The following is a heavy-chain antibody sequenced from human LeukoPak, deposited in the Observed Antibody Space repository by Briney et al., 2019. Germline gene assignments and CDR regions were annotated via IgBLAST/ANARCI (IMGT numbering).Heavy chain of an antibody. Sequence: PGGSLRLSCTASGFTFSSYSMNWVRQAPGKGLEWVSYISSSSSNIFYADSFKGRFTISRDNAQNSLYLQMNSLRAEDTAVYYCAREGYGLGSYLPYGMDDWGQGTTVTVSS. CDR3: AREGYGLGSYLPYGMDD. CDR1: GFTFSSYS. CDR2: ISSSSSNI. V-gene: IGHV3-21*01. J-gene: IGHJ6*02. D-gene: IGHD3-10*01.